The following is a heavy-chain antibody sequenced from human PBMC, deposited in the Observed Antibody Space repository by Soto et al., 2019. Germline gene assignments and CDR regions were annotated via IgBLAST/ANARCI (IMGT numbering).Heavy chain of an antibody. Sequence: QVPLVQSGAEVKKPGSSVKVSCKASGGTFSSYAISWLRQAPGQGPEWMGGIITIFGTTNYAQKFQGRVTITADESTKTTYMELNSLRSEDTAVYYCARGGVVTGTFEDWGQGTLVTVSS. CDR3: ARGGVVTGTFED. CDR2: IITIFGTT. D-gene: IGHD2-21*02. CDR1: GGTFSSYA. V-gene: IGHV1-69*01. J-gene: IGHJ4*02.